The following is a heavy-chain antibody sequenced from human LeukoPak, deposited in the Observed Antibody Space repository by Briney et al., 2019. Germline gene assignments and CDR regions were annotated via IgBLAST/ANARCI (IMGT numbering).Heavy chain of an antibody. V-gene: IGHV1-2*02. Sequence: ASVKVSCKASGCTFTGYCMHWVRQAPGQGLEWMGWINPNSGGTNYAQKFQGRVTMTRDTSISTAYMELSRLRSDDTAVYYCAGSRSEYSSLGYWGQGTLVTVSS. CDR3: AGSRSEYSSLGY. J-gene: IGHJ4*02. CDR1: GCTFTGYC. D-gene: IGHD5-18*01. CDR2: INPNSGGT.